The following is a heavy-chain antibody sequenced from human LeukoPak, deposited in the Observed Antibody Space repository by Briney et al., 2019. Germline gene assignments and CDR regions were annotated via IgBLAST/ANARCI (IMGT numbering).Heavy chain of an antibody. V-gene: IGHV3-66*02. Sequence: PGGSLRLSCAASGFTVSSNYMSWVRQAPGKGLEWVSVIYSGGSTYYADSVEGRFTISRDNSKNTLYLQMNSLRAEDTAVYYCARDLVDSSGYSYYFDYWGQGTLVTVSS. CDR2: IYSGGST. CDR1: GFTVSSNY. CDR3: ARDLVDSSGYSYYFDY. J-gene: IGHJ4*02. D-gene: IGHD3-22*01.